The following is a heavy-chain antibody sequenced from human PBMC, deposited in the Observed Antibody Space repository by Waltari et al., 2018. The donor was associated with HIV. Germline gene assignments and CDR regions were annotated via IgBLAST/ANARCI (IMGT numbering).Heavy chain of an antibody. V-gene: IGHV3-53*01. Sequence: EVQLVESGGGLIEHGGPLSLSCPALGSTIRDTYMSRVRQAPGKGLGWVLVIHSGGSTYYADSVKGRFTISRDNSKNTLSLHMNSLRAEDTAVYYCARDPRSSGYYGMDVWGQGATVTVSS. CDR3: ARDPRSSGYYGMDV. CDR1: GSTIRDTY. CDR2: IHSGGST. D-gene: IGHD1-26*01. J-gene: IGHJ6*02.